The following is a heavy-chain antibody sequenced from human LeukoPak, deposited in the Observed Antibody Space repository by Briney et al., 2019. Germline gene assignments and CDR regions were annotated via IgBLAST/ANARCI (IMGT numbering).Heavy chain of an antibody. Sequence: ASVKVSCKASGYTFTSYDINWVRQATGQGLEWMGWMNPNSGNTGYAQKFQGRVTMTRNTSISTAYMELSSLRSEDTAVYYCARGVVGNYDFWSGYSETAIFDYWGQGTLVTVSS. CDR1: GYTFTSYD. V-gene: IGHV1-8*01. J-gene: IGHJ4*02. CDR2: MNPNSGNT. CDR3: ARGVVGNYDFWSGYSETAIFDY. D-gene: IGHD3-3*01.